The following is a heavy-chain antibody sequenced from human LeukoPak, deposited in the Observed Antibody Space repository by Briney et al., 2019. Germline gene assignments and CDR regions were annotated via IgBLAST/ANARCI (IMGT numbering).Heavy chain of an antibody. D-gene: IGHD3-10*01. CDR3: ARGPRVGGLLWFGEFPCYFDY. J-gene: IGHJ4*02. Sequence: PSETLSLTCTVSGGSISSYYWSWIRQPPGKGLEWIGYIYYSGSTNYNPSLKSRVTISVDTSKNQFSLKLSSVTAADTAVYYCARGPRVGGLLWFGEFPCYFDYWGQGALVTVSS. V-gene: IGHV4-59*08. CDR2: IYYSGST. CDR1: GGSISSYY.